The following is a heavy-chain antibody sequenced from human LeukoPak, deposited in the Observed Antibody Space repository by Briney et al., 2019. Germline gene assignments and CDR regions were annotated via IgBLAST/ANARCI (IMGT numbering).Heavy chain of an antibody. D-gene: IGHD5-24*01. CDR3: VRNRGWLQFDN. V-gene: IGHV3-7*01. CDR2: IKYDGIDK. J-gene: IGHJ4*02. Sequence: RAGGSLRLSCAASGFTFSSYWMSWVRQAPGKGLEWVAMIKYDGIDKQYLDSVKGRFTISRDNAKNSVYLEMNSLRAEDTAMYYCVRNRGWLQFDNWGQGTLVTVSS. CDR1: GFTFSSYW.